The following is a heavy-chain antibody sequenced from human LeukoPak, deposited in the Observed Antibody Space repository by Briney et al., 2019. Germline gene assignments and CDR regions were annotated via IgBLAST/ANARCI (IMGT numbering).Heavy chain of an antibody. CDR3: ARAETYSSGWYDPFFDY. CDR1: DDSITMYY. J-gene: IGHJ4*02. D-gene: IGHD6-19*01. Sequence: SETLSLTCSVSDDSITMYYWTWIRQPPGKGLEWIGYVDHTGSTNFNPSLNGRVSISRDTTKNLFSLRLRSVTAADTAVYHCARAETYSSGWYDPFFDYWGQGTLVTVST. CDR2: VDHTGST. V-gene: IGHV4-59*08.